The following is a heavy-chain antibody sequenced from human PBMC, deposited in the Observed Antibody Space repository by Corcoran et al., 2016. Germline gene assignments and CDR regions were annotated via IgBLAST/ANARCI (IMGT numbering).Heavy chain of an antibody. CDR1: GGSISSSNW. CDR3: ASERKAGGTYYFDY. J-gene: IGHJ4*02. Sequence: QVQLQESGPGLVKPSGTLSLTCAVSGGSISSSNWWSWVRQPPGKGLGWIGEIYHSGSTNYNPSLKSRVTISVDKSKNQFSLKLSSVTAADTAVYYCASERKAGGTYYFDYWGQGTLVTVSS. V-gene: IGHV4-4*02. CDR2: IYHSGST.